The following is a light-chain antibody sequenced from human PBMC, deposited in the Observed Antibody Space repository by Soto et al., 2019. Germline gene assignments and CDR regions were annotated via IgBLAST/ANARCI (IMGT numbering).Light chain of an antibody. CDR2: EVS. V-gene: IGLV2-14*01. Sequence: QSALTQPASVSGSPGQSITISCTGTSSDVGVYNFVSWYQHNPGKAPKLMSYEVSNRPSGVSSRFSGSKSGNTASLTISGLQAEDEADYYCSSYTTSRLVFGGGTKVTVL. CDR3: SSYTTSRLV. CDR1: SSDVGVYNF. J-gene: IGLJ2*01.